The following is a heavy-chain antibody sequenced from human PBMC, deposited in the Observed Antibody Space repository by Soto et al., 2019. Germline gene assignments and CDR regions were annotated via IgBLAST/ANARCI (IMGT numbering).Heavy chain of an antibody. CDR2: IYWDDDK. CDR1: GFSLSTSGVG. V-gene: IGHV2-5*02. J-gene: IGHJ2*01. D-gene: IGHD5-12*01. CDR3: AHRDGYNKGWYFEL. Sequence: QITLKESGPTLVKPTQTLTLTCTFSGFSLSTSGVGVGWIRQPPGKALEWLALIYWDDDKRYSPSLKSRLTITKDTSKHQVVLTKTNMDPVDTATYYCAHRDGYNKGWYFELWGRGTLVTVSS.